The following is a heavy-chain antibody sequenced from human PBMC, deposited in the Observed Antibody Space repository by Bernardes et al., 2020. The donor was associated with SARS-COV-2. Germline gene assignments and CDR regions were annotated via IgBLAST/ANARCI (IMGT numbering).Heavy chain of an antibody. J-gene: IGHJ6*02. CDR3: TRGRDCGGGTCNGYEYHGMDV. CDR1: GFTFTDYW. Sequence: GGSLRLSCVVSGFTFTDYWMHWVRQAPGKGLVWVSRINLDGRTTTYADSVKGRFTISRDNAKNTLYLQVNNLRPEDTAVYYCTRGRDCGGGTCNGYEYHGMDVWGQGTTVTVSS. D-gene: IGHD2-15*01. CDR2: INLDGRTT. V-gene: IGHV3-74*01.